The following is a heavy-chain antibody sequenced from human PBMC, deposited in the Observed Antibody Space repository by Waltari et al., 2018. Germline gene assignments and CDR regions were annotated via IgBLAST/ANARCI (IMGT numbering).Heavy chain of an antibody. CDR1: GFTFSNHA. Sequence: EVQLLESGGGLVQPGGSLRLSCAASGFTFSNHAMSWVGQAPGKGLEGVSVSSYEGRSIYPADSVRDRFTISRDNSRNTLYLEMTSLGDEDTAVYYCARDWRRSLEFFDWLLFALDFWGQGTLVAVSS. CDR3: ARDWRRSLEFFDWLLFALDF. D-gene: IGHD3-3*02. J-gene: IGHJ4*02. CDR2: SSYEGRSI. V-gene: IGHV3-23*01.